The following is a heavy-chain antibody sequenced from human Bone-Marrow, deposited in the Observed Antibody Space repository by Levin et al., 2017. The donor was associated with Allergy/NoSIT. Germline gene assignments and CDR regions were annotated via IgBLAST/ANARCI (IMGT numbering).Heavy chain of an antibody. D-gene: IGHD1-26*01. J-gene: IGHJ4*02. Sequence: GGSLRLSCAASGSTFSSSAMSWVRQAPGKGLEWVSSIRSDSSTTYYADSVKGRFTTSRDNSRNTLWLQMNSLSPEDTATYYCRIHPRASWDRIFDSWGQGALVAVSS. CDR2: IRSDSSTT. CDR3: RIHPRASWDRIFDS. CDR1: GSTFSSSA. V-gene: IGHV3-23*01.